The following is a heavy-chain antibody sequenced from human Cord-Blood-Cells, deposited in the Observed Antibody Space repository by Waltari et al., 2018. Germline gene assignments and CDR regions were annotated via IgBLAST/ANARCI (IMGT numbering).Heavy chain of an antibody. CDR3: ARRSTVLQLGLDY. J-gene: IGHJ4*02. D-gene: IGHD1-1*01. CDR2: IYHSGST. CDR1: GYSISSGYY. Sequence: QVQLQESGPGLVKPSETLSLTCAVAGYSISSGYYWGCIRQPPGKGLEWIGSIYHSGSTHYNPSLKSRVTISVDTSKNQFSLKLSSVTAADTAVYYCARRSTVLQLGLDYWGQGTLVTVSS. V-gene: IGHV4-38-2*01.